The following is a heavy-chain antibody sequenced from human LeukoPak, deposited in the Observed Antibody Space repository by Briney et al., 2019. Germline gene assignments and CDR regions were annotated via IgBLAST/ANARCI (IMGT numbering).Heavy chain of an antibody. CDR3: ARRERSYGDYSNWFDP. J-gene: IGHJ5*02. V-gene: IGHV1-18*01. CDR1: GYTFTSYG. CDR2: ISAYNGNT. Sequence: ASVKVSCTASGYTFTSYGISWVRQAPGQGLEWMGWISAYNGNTNYAQKLQGRVTMTTDTSTSTAYMELRSLRSDDTAVYYCARRERSYGDYSNWFDPWGQGTLVTVSS. D-gene: IGHD4-17*01.